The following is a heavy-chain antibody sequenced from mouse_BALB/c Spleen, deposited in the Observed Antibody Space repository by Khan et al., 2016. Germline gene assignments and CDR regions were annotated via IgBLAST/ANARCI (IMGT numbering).Heavy chain of an antibody. V-gene: IGHV3-2*02. CDR3: ISSVYGGPLYYIDY. Sequence: EVQLQESGPGLVKPSQSLSLTSTVTGYSITSDYAWNWIRQFPGNKLEWMGYISYSGSTSYNPSLKSRISITRDTSKNQFFMKLNSVTTEDTATYDSISSVYGGPLYYIDYWGQGSTLTVSS. J-gene: IGHJ2*01. CDR2: ISYSGST. CDR1: GYSITSDYA. D-gene: IGHD1-1*02.